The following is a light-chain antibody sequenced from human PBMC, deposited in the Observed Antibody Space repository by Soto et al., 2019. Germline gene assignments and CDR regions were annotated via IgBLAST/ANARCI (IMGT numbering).Light chain of an antibody. Sequence: EIVLTHSPATLSLSPGERATLSCRARQSVRSYLAWYQQKPGQAPRLLIYDASNRATGIPARFSGSGSGTDFTRTISSLETEEFAVYYCQQRINWPPITFGQGTRLEIQ. V-gene: IGKV3-11*01. CDR2: DAS. J-gene: IGKJ5*01. CDR1: QSVRSY. CDR3: QQRINWPPIT.